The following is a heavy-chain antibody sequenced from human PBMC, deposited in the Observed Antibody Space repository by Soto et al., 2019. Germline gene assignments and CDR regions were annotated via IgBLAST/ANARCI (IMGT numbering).Heavy chain of an antibody. CDR3: ATLSSMTTKGPFDP. CDR2: ISWNSGSI. V-gene: IGHV3-9*01. D-gene: IGHD4-4*01. CDR1: GFTFDDYA. J-gene: IGHJ5*02. Sequence: GGSLRLSCAASGFTFDDYAMHWVRQAPGKGLEWVSGISWNSGSIGYADSVKGRFTISRDNAKNSLYLQMNSLRAEDTALYYCATLSSMTTKGPFDPWGQGTLVTVSS.